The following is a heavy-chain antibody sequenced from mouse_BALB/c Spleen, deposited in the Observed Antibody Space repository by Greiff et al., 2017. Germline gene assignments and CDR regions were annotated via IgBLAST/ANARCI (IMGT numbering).Heavy chain of an antibody. D-gene: IGHD1-1*02. CDR1: GFTFSSFG. V-gene: IGHV5-17*02. J-gene: IGHJ1*01. CDR2: ISSGSSTI. Sequence: EVQGVESGGGLVQPGGSRKLSCAASGFTFSSFGMHWVRQAPEKGLEWVAYISSGSSTIYYADTVKGLFTISRDNPKNTLFLQMTSLRSEDTAMYYCARSGNWYFDVWGAGTTVTVSS. CDR3: ARSGNWYFDV.